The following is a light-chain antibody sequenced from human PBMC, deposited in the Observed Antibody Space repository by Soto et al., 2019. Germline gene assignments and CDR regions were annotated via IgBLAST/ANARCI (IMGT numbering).Light chain of an antibody. CDR1: QSVLYSPNNKNY. J-gene: IGKJ2*02. CDR3: QQYYSTPSCT. V-gene: IGKV4-1*01. Sequence: DIVTTQSPDSLAVSLGERATINCKSSQSVLYSPNNKNYLAWYQQKPGQPPKLLIYWASTRESGVPDRFSGSGSGTDYTLTISSLQAEDVAVYYCQQYYSTPSCTFCQGTKLEIK. CDR2: WAS.